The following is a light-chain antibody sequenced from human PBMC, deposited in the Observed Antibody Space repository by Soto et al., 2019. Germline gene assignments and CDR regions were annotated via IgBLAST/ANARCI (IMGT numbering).Light chain of an antibody. CDR3: LLYYGGAQI. CDR1: TGAVTSGYY. CDR2: STN. J-gene: IGLJ2*01. V-gene: IGLV7-43*01. Sequence: QAVVTQEPSLTVSPGGTVTLTCASSTGAVTSGYYPNWFQQKPGQAPRALIYSTNKRHSWTPARFSGSLLGGKAALTLSGVQPDDDAEYHCLLYYGGAQIFGGGTKLTVL.